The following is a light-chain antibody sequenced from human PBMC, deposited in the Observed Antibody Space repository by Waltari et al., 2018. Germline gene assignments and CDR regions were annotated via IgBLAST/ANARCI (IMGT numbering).Light chain of an antibody. CDR2: WAS. J-gene: IGKJ5*01. CDR1: QSVLYSSNNKNY. Sequence: DIVMTQSPDSLSVSLGERATINCKSSQSVLYSSNNKNYFVWYQQKPRQPPKLLIYWASTRQSGVPDRFSGSGSGTDFTLTISNLQAEDVAVYYCQQYYSSPITFGQGIRLELK. V-gene: IGKV4-1*01. CDR3: QQYYSSPIT.